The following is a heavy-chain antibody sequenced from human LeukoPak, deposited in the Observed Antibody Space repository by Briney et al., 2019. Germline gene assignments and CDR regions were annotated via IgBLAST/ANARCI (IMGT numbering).Heavy chain of an antibody. CDR1: GLTFSNSA. J-gene: IGHJ3*02. Sequence: PGGSLRLSCAASGLTFSNSAMSWVRQSPEKGLEWVSTITDTGDGTHHADSVKGRFTISRDNAKNSLYLQMNSLRAEGTALYYCAKDWYDENAFDIWGQGTMVTVSS. D-gene: IGHD1-1*01. V-gene: IGHV3-23*01. CDR3: AKDWYDENAFDI. CDR2: ITDTGDGT.